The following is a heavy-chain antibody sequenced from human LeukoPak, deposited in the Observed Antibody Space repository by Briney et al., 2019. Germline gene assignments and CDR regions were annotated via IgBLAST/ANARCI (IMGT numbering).Heavy chain of an antibody. J-gene: IGHJ4*02. CDR2: ISSSSSTI. D-gene: IGHD1-26*01. CDR1: GFTFSSYS. Sequence: GGSLRLSCAASGFTFSSYSMNWVRQAPGKGLEWVSYISSSSSTIYYADSVKGRFTISRDNAKNSLYLQMNSLRAEDTAVYYGARMSGSYKLGYWGQGTLVTVSS. V-gene: IGHV3-48*04. CDR3: ARMSGSYKLGY.